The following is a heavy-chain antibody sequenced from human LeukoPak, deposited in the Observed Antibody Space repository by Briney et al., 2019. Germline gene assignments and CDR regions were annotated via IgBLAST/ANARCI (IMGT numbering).Heavy chain of an antibody. CDR2: IYHSGST. V-gene: IGHV4-30-2*01. D-gene: IGHD6-19*01. Sequence: SQILSLTCTVSGGSISSGGYYWSWIRQPPGKGLEWIGYIYHSGSTYYNPSLKSRVTISVDRSKNQFSLKLSSVTAADTAVYYCARTYSSGWTGVNYWGQGTLVTVSS. CDR3: ARTYSSGWTGVNY. J-gene: IGHJ4*02. CDR1: GGSISSGGYY.